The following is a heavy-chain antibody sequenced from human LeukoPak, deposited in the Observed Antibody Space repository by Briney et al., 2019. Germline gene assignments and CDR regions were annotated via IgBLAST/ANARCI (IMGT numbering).Heavy chain of an antibody. V-gene: IGHV4-39*01. CDR1: GGSTSSSSYY. Sequence: SETLSLTCTVSGGSTSSSSYYWGWIRQPPGKGLEWIGSIYYSGSTYYNPSLKSRVTISVDTSKNQFSPNLSSVTAADTAVYYCARLYYDSSGYYQICYFDYWGQGTLVTVSS. D-gene: IGHD3-22*01. CDR3: ARLYYDSSGYYQICYFDY. J-gene: IGHJ4*02. CDR2: IYYSGST.